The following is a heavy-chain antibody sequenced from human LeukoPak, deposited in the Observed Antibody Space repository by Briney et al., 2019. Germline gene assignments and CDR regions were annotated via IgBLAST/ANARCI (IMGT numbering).Heavy chain of an antibody. CDR2: INHSGST. J-gene: IGHJ4*02. CDR3: ARVSGLNRVFDY. D-gene: IGHD6-25*01. V-gene: IGHV4-34*01. Sequence: IPSETLSLTCAVYGGSFSGYYWSWIRQPPGKGLEWIGEINHSGSTNYNPSLKSRVTISVDTSKNQFSLKLSSVTAADTAVYYCARVSGLNRVFDYWGQGTLVTVSS. CDR1: GGSFSGYY.